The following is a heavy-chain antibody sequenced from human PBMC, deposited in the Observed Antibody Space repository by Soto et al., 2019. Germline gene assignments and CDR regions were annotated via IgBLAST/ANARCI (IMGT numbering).Heavy chain of an antibody. CDR3: AKDDGSAYSYGPDY. D-gene: IGHD5-18*01. J-gene: IGHJ4*02. V-gene: IGHV3-23*01. Sequence: PVGSLRLSCAASGFSFSTYAMSWVRQAPGKGLEWVSGINGYGVRTDYADSVKGRFTLSRDNSKNTLYLQMNRLRAEDTAVYYCAKDDGSAYSYGPDYWGQGTLVTVSS. CDR2: INGYGVRT. CDR1: GFSFSTYA.